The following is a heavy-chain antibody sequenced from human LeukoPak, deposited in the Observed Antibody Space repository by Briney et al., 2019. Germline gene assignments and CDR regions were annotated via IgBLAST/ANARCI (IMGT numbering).Heavy chain of an antibody. CDR3: ARGGGRDGYETDLRFDY. CDR2: IYYSGST. Sequence: SETLSLTCTVSGGSISSGGYFWGWIRQYPGKGLEWIGDIYYSGSTSYNPSLKSRLTISVDTSQNQFHLRLTSVTAADTAVYYCARGGGRDGYETDLRFDYWGQGTLVTVSS. V-gene: IGHV4-31*03. CDR1: GGSISSGGYF. D-gene: IGHD5-24*01. J-gene: IGHJ4*02.